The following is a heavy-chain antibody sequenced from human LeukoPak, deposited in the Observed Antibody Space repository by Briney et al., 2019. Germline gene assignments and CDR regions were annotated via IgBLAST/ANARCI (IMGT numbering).Heavy chain of an antibody. CDR2: IRYDGSNK. CDR3: AKDYGESSSSYYFDY. CDR1: GFTFSSYG. D-gene: IGHD6-13*01. J-gene: IGHJ4*02. Sequence: PGESLRLSCAASGFTFSSYGMHWVRQAPGKGLEWVAFIRYDGSNKYYADSVKGRFTISRDNSKNTLYLQMNSLRAEDTAVYYCAKDYGESSSSYYFDYWGQGTLVTVSS. V-gene: IGHV3-30*02.